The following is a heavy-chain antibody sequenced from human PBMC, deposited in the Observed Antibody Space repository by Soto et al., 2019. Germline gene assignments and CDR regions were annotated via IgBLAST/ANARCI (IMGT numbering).Heavy chain of an antibody. D-gene: IGHD2-15*01. V-gene: IGHV2-5*02. CDR3: AHITFFSSAGICYPNCFDP. Sequence: QITLKESGPTLVKPTQTLTLTCTFSGFSLNTNAVGVGWIRQPPGKALEWLALIYGDDDKRYSPSLKSRLTITKDTSKNQVVLTMSNMDPVDTATYYCAHITFFSSAGICYPNCFDPWGQGTLVTVSS. J-gene: IGHJ5*02. CDR2: IYGDDDK. CDR1: GFSLNTNAVG.